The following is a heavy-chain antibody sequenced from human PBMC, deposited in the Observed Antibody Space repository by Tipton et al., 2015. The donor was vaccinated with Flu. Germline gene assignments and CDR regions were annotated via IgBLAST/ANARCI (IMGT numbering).Heavy chain of an antibody. J-gene: IGHJ4*02. CDR3: ARSPGYYFDY. V-gene: IGHV4-4*07. CDR2: IYNSAST. CDR1: GGSINSYY. Sequence: TLSLTCTVSGGSINSYYWSWIRQSAGKGLEWIGNIYNSASTYYNPSLKSRVTISIDTSKNQFSLRLNSVTAADTAVYYCARSPGYYFDYWGQGTLVTVSS.